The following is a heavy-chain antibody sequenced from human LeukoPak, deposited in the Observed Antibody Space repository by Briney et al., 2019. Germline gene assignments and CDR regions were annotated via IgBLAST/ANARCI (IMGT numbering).Heavy chain of an antibody. Sequence: PSETLSHTCTVSGGSISSSSYYWGWIRQPPGKGLEWIGSIYYSGSTYYNPSLKSRVTISVDTSKNQFSLKLSSVTAADTAVYYCASIAARLIFDYYYYMDVWGKATTVTVSS. CDR1: GGSISSSSYY. V-gene: IGHV4-39*01. CDR2: IYYSGST. J-gene: IGHJ6*03. CDR3: ASIAARLIFDYYYYMDV. D-gene: IGHD6-6*01.